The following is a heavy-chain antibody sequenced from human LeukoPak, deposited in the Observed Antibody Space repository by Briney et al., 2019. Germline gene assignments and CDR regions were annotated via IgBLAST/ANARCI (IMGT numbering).Heavy chain of an antibody. Sequence: ASVKVSCKASGYTFTSYDINWVRQATGQGLEWMGWMNPNSGNTGYAQKFQGRVTMTRNTSISTAYMELSSLRSEDTAVYYCARGQVGSSGWYYYYYYYGMDVWGQGTTVTVSS. J-gene: IGHJ6*02. V-gene: IGHV1-8*01. CDR2: MNPNSGNT. CDR1: GYTFTSYD. D-gene: IGHD6-19*01. CDR3: ARGQVGSSGWYYYYYYYGMDV.